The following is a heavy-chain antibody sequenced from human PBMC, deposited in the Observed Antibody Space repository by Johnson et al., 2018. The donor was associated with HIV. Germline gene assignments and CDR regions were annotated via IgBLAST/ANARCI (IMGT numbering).Heavy chain of an antibody. CDR2: ISWNSGSI. CDR1: GFTFDDYG. CDR3: AKDIDCSGGSCSDI. J-gene: IGHJ3*02. D-gene: IGHD2-15*01. V-gene: IGHV3-20*04. Sequence: VQLVESGGGVVRPGGSLRLSCAASGFTFDDYGMSWVRQAPGKGLEWVSGISWNSGSIGYADSVKGRFTISRDNAKNSLYLEMNSLRAEDTALYYCAKDIDCSGGSCSDIWGQGTMVTVSA.